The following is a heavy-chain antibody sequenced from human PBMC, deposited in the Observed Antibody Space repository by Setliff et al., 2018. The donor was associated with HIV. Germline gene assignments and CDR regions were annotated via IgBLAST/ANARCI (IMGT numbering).Heavy chain of an antibody. CDR3: ARGSLLGYFDWLFPD. J-gene: IGHJ4*02. Sequence: ASVKVSCKTSGYTFTAYYIHWVRQAPGQGLEWMGWINSNNGGTKYAQNFQGRVTMTRDTSITTAYMELSSLRSDDTAVYYCARGSLLGYFDWLFPDWGQGTLVTSPQ. CDR2: INSNNGGT. CDR1: GYTFTAYY. D-gene: IGHD3-9*01. V-gene: IGHV1-2*02.